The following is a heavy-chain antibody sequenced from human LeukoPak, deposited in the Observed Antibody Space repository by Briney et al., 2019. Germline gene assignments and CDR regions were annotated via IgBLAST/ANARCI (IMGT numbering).Heavy chain of an antibody. CDR1: GYTFTGYY. V-gene: IGHV1-2*02. J-gene: IGHJ4*02. CDR2: INPNSGGT. CDR3: ARDGDIVVVPARLGY. Sequence: GASMTVSCKASGYTFTGYYMHWVRQAPGQGLEWMGWINPNSGGTNYAQKFQGRVTMTRDTSISTAYMELSRLRSDDTAVYYCARDGDIVVVPARLGYWGQGTLVTVSS. D-gene: IGHD2-2*01.